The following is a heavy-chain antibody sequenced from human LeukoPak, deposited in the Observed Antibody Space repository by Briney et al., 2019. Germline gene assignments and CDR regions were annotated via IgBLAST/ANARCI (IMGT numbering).Heavy chain of an antibody. CDR2: INTVASYI. Sequence: GGSLRLSCAASGLTFSSFSFNWVRQGPGKGLEWVSSINTVASYIYYADSVKGRFTNSRDNAENSLYLQMNSLRAEDTGVYYCARLRRNSDKSGFYYYYDYWGQGTLVTVSS. J-gene: IGHJ4*01. CDR1: GLTFSSFS. V-gene: IGHV3-21*06. D-gene: IGHD3-22*01. CDR3: ARLRRNSDKSGFYYYYDY.